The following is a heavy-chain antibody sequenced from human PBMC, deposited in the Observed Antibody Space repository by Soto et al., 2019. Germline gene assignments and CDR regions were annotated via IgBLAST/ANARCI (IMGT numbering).Heavy chain of an antibody. D-gene: IGHD3-16*02. CDR1: GGSISSSSYY. CDR3: ARSKRLRLGELSLYGFDY. J-gene: IGHJ4*02. V-gene: IGHV4-39*07. Sequence: QLQLQESGPGLVKPSETLSLTCTVSGGSISSSSYYWGWIRQPPGKGLEWIGSIYYSGSTNYNPSLKSRVTISVDTSKNQFSLKLSSVTAADTAVYYCARSKRLRLGELSLYGFDYWGQGTLVTVSS. CDR2: IYYSGST.